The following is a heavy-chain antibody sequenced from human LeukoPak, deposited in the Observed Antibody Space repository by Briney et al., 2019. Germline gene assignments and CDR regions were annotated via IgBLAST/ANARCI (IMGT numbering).Heavy chain of an antibody. CDR3: AIPSLYYYGSGSYYKPPTYGMDV. CDR1: GFTFSDYY. CDR2: ISSSGSTI. J-gene: IGHJ6*02. Sequence: SGGSLRLSCAASGFTFSDYYMSWIRQAPGKGLEWVSYISSSGSTIYYADSVKGRFTISRDNAKNSLYLQMNSLRAEDTAVYYCAIPSLYYYGSGSYYKPPTYGMDVWGQGTTVTVSS. V-gene: IGHV3-11*01. D-gene: IGHD3-10*01.